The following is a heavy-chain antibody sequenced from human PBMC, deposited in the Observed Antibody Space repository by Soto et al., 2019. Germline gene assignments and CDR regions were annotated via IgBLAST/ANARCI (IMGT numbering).Heavy chain of an antibody. J-gene: IGHJ4*02. Sequence: ASVKVSCKASGYTFTTYTIHWVRQAPGQRLEWMGWVNAGNGDTKYSRNFQGRVTISRDTSASTAYMEVSNLRSEDTAVYYCARDPDDYWGQGTLVTVSS. CDR1: GYTFTTYT. CDR3: ARDPDDY. V-gene: IGHV1-3*01. CDR2: VNAGNGDT.